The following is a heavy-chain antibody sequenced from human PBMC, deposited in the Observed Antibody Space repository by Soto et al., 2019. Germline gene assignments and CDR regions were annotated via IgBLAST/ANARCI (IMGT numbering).Heavy chain of an antibody. CDR1: GFTFSNYS. D-gene: IGHD4-17*01. Sequence: VQLVESGGGLVKPGGSLRVSCAASGFTFSNYSMHWVRQPPGKGLEWLAAIWYDGTQKYYADSVKGRFIISRDNSKKTLYLEMNSLRAEDTAVYYCARAGGTTVTGLWHFDSWGQGTLVTVSS. CDR2: IWYDGTQK. V-gene: IGHV3-33*08. J-gene: IGHJ4*02. CDR3: ARAGGTTVTGLWHFDS.